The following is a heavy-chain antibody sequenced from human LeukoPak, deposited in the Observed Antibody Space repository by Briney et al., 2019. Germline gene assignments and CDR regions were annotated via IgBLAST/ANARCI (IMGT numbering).Heavy chain of an antibody. V-gene: IGHV4-59*01. CDR3: ARVGGSGNYGDGMDG. CDR2: IYDSGTT. D-gene: IGHD3-10*01. CDR1: AVSISSSY. Sequence: SATQSLTYTVSAVSISSSYWSWIRQPPGNRLGLVRFIYDSGTTNYNPSLKSRVTISVDTSKNHFSLQLSPVTAADTAVYYCARVGGSGNYGDGMDGWGQGTTVTVSS. J-gene: IGHJ6*02.